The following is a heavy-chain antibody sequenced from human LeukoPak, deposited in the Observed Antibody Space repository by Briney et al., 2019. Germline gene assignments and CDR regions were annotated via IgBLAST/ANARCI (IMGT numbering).Heavy chain of an antibody. D-gene: IGHD4-17*01. Sequence: SETLPLTCTVSGYSISSGYYWGWIRQPPGKGLEWIGSGYHIGSTYFNPSLRSRVTILIGIFKNQFSLKMSSVTAADTAIYYCARVGDYGDYVNWFDPWGPGTLVTVSS. V-gene: IGHV4-38-2*02. CDR3: ARVGDYGDYVNWFDP. CDR2: GYHIGST. J-gene: IGHJ5*02. CDR1: GYSISSGYY.